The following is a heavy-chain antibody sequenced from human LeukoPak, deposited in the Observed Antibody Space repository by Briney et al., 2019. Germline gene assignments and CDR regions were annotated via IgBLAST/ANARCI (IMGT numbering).Heavy chain of an antibody. Sequence: GASVKVSCKASGYTFTSYGISWVRQAPGQGIEWMGWISAYNGNTSYAQKLQGRVTMTTDTSTSPAYMELRSLRSDDTAVYYCARVEATMIVETDNWFDPWGQGTLVTVSS. CDR1: GYTFTSYG. CDR3: ARVEATMIVETDNWFDP. CDR2: ISAYNGNT. D-gene: IGHD3-22*01. J-gene: IGHJ5*02. V-gene: IGHV1-18*01.